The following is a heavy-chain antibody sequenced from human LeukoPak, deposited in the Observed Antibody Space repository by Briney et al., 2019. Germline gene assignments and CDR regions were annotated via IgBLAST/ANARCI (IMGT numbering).Heavy chain of an antibody. V-gene: IGHV3-30-3*01. CDR2: ISYDGSNK. Sequence: GGSLRLSCAASGFTFSSYNMNWVRQAPGKGLEWVAVISYDGSNKYYADSVKGRFTISRDNSKNTLYLQMNSLRAEDTAVYYCARAIVVVDNFDYWGQGTLVTASS. J-gene: IGHJ4*02. D-gene: IGHD3-22*01. CDR3: ARAIVVVDNFDY. CDR1: GFTFSSYN.